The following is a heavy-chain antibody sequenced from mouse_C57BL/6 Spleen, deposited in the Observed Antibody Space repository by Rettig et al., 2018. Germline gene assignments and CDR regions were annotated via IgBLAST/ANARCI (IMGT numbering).Heavy chain of an antibody. V-gene: IGHV1-42*01. CDR1: GYSFTGYY. D-gene: IGHD2-5*01. CDR3: VGSYSNYPPFAY. Sequence: EVQLQQSGPELVKPGASVKISCKASGYSFTGYYMNWVKQSPAKSLEWIGEINPSTGGTTYNQKFKAKATLTVDKSSSTAYMQLKSLTSEDSAVYYCVGSYSNYPPFAYWGQGTLVTVSA. CDR2: INPSTGGT. J-gene: IGHJ3*01.